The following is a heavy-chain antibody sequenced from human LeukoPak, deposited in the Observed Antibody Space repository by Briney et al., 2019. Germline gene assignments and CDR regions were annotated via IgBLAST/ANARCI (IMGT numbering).Heavy chain of an antibody. Sequence: SETLSLTCTVSGGSISSYYWSWIRQPLGKGLEWIGYIYYSGSTNYNPSLKSRVTISVDTSKNQFSLKLSSVTAADTAVYYCARGLNCSSTSCYYYGMDVWGQGTTVTVSS. V-gene: IGHV4-59*12. J-gene: IGHJ6*02. D-gene: IGHD2-2*01. CDR3: ARGLNCSSTSCYYYGMDV. CDR1: GGSISSYY. CDR2: IYYSGST.